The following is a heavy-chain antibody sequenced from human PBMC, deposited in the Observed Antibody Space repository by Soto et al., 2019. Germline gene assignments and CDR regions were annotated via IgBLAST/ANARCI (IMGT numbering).Heavy chain of an antibody. D-gene: IGHD5-12*01. V-gene: IGHV3-7*01. CDR3: ARDSGYSAVDSVNHYFEY. Sequence: EVQLVESGGKVVQPGGSLRLSCVASGFTFSVYWMSWVRQAPGEGLEWVARIKFDGSGIQYADSVKGRFSISRDNAGNSVYLQMTSLRAEDTAVYYCARDSGYSAVDSVNHYFEYWGQGALVTVTS. J-gene: IGHJ4*02. CDR2: IKFDGSGI. CDR1: GFTFSVYW.